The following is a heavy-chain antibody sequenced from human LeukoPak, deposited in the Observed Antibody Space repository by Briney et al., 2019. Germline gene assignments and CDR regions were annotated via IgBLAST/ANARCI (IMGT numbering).Heavy chain of an antibody. V-gene: IGHV1-58*02. Sequence: SVKVSCKASGFTFTSSAMQWVRQARGQRLEWIGWIVVGSGNTNYAQKLQGRVTMTTDTSTSTAYMELRSLRSDDTAVYYCARVRKAGNAFDIWGQGTMVTVSS. D-gene: IGHD1-1*01. CDR1: GFTFTSSA. CDR3: ARVRKAGNAFDI. J-gene: IGHJ3*02. CDR2: IVVGSGNT.